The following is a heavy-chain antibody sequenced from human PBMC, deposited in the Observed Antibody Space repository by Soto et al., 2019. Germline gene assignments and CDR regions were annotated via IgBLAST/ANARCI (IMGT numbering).Heavy chain of an antibody. V-gene: IGHV1-2*04. CDR1: GYTFTGYY. Sequence: VKVSCKASGYTFTGYYMHWVRQAPGQGLEWMGWINPNSGGTNYAQKFQGWVTMTRDTSISTAYMELSRLRSDDTAVYYCARELGSSSWYWFDPWGQGTLVTVSS. D-gene: IGHD6-13*01. CDR2: INPNSGGT. J-gene: IGHJ5*02. CDR3: ARELGSSSWYWFDP.